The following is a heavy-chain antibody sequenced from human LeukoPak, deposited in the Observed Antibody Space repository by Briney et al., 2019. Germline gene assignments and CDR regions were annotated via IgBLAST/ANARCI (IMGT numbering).Heavy chain of an antibody. D-gene: IGHD2-2*02. CDR2: ISSSGSTI. V-gene: IGHV3-11*01. CDR3: ARVLEKGSTSCYTRGCWFDP. CDR1: GFTFSDYY. Sequence: GGSLRLSCAASGFTFSDYYMSWIRQAPGKGLEWVSYISSSGSTIYYADSVKGRSTISRDNAKNSLYLQMNSLRAEDTAVYYCARVLEKGSTSCYTRGCWFDPWGQGTLVTVSS. J-gene: IGHJ5*02.